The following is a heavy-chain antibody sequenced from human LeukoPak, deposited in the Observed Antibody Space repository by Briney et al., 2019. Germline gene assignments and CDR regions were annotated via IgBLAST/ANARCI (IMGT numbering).Heavy chain of an antibody. D-gene: IGHD6-6*01. CDR3: AREDSSSSGGYFDY. CDR1: GGSISSYY. CDR2: IYYSGST. V-gene: IGHV4-59*01. Sequence: PSETLSLTCTVSGGSISSYYWSWIWQPPGKGLEWIGYIYYSGSTNYNPSLKSRVTISVDTSKNQFSLKLSSVTAADTAVYYCAREDSSSSGGYFDYWGQGTLVTVSS. J-gene: IGHJ4*02.